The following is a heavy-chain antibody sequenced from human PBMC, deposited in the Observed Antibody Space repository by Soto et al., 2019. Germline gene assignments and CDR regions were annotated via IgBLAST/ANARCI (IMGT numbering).Heavy chain of an antibody. CDR3: ARLGRGYSYRLIDY. J-gene: IGHJ4*02. CDR2: IIPIFGTA. CDR1: GCTFRSHV. V-gene: IGHV1-69*13. D-gene: IGHD5-18*01. Sequence: GASVKVSRQASGCTFRSHVINRVGPAPGQGLEWMGGIIPIFGTANYAQKFQGRVTITADESTSTAYMELSSLRSEDTAGYYCARLGRGYSYRLIDYWGQGTLVTVSS.